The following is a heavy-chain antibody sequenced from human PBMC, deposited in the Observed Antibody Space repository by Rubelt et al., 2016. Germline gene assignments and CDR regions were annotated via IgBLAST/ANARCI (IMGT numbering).Heavy chain of an antibody. V-gene: IGHV1-46*01. Sequence: HVQLVQSGAEVKKPGASVKVSCKASGYTFTCHYMHWVRQAPGQGLEWMGLINSSGGRTSYAQKLQSGGAMTLDTSTSRVEMEPGRLSCEGTAVFGCGRELSSGWNLDYWGQGTLV. CDR3: GRELSSGWNLDY. J-gene: IGHJ4*02. CDR2: INSSGGRT. D-gene: IGHD6-19*01. CDR1: GYTFTCHY.